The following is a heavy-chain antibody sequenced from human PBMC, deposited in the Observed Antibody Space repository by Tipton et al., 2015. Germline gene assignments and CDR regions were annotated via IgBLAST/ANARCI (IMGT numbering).Heavy chain of an antibody. CDR2: ISGSGGST. Sequence: SLRLSCAASGFAFGSFAMNWVRQAPGKGLEWVSGISGSGGSTYHADSVRGRFTISRDNSENTLYLQMNSLRVEDTAVYYCAKEFDFWNGFISWGQGTLVTVSS. CDR3: AKEFDFWNGFIS. V-gene: IGHV3-23*01. J-gene: IGHJ5*02. D-gene: IGHD3-3*01. CDR1: GFAFGSFA.